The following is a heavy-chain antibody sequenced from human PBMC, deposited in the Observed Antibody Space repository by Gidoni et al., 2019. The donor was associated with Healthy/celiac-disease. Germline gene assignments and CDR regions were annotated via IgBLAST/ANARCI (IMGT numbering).Heavy chain of an antibody. J-gene: IGHJ4*02. D-gene: IGHD4-17*01. Sequence: QTTLKESGPTQVKPTQTLTPTCTFSVFSLSTSGVGVGWIRQPPGKALEWLALISCDDDKRYSPSLKSRITITKDTSKNQVVLTMTNMDPVDTATYYCAHLYGDHYYFDYWGQGTLVTVSS. CDR3: AHLYGDHYYFDY. CDR1: VFSLSTSGVG. CDR2: ISCDDDK. V-gene: IGHV2-5*02.